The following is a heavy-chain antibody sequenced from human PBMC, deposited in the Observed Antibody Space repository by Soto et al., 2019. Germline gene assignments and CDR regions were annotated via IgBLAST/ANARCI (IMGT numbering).Heavy chain of an antibody. V-gene: IGHV1-46*01. CDR2: IYPRGGTT. J-gene: IGHJ6*02. CDR3: ARVGYSSTGTTFHYHGLDV. Sequence: ASVKVSCKASGYNFTSHYMHWVRQAPGQGLESMGIIYPRGGTTIYAQKFQDRVTMTRDTSTHTFYMELSSLRSEDTAMYYCARVGYSSTGTTFHYHGLDVWGQGTTVTVSS. D-gene: IGHD3-22*01. CDR1: GYNFTSHY.